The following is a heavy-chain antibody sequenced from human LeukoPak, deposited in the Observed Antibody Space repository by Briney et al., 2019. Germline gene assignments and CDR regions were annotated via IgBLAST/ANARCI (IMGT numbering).Heavy chain of an antibody. V-gene: IGHV4-34*01. CDR2: INHSGST. Sequence: PSETLSLTCAVYGGSFSGYYWSWIRQPPGKGLEWIGEINHSGSTNYNPSLKSRVTISVDTSKNQFSLKLSSVTAADTAVHYCARDSRFDYGGLYWGQGTLVTVSS. D-gene: IGHD4-23*01. CDR3: ARDSRFDYGGLY. CDR1: GGSFSGYY. J-gene: IGHJ4*02.